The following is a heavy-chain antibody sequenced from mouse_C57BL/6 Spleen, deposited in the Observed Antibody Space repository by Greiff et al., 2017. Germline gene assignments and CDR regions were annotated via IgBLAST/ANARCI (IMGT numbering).Heavy chain of an antibody. Sequence: QVQLKQSGPELVKPGASVKISCKASGYAFSSSWMNWVKQRPGKGLEWIGRIYPGDGDTNYNGKFKGKATLTADKSSSTAYMQLSSLTSEDSAVYFCARRANWDVGGYYAMDYWGQGTSVTVSS. V-gene: IGHV1-82*01. CDR3: ARRANWDVGGYYAMDY. J-gene: IGHJ4*01. D-gene: IGHD4-1*01. CDR2: IYPGDGDT. CDR1: GYAFSSSW.